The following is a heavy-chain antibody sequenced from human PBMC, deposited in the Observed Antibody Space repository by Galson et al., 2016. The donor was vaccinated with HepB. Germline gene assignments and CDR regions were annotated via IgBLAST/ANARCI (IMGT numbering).Heavy chain of an antibody. CDR3: ARDREQQPAN. CDR2: INPSGGAT. J-gene: IGHJ4*02. CDR1: GNIFSSYY. V-gene: IGHV1-46*01. Sequence: SVKVSCKASGNIFSSYYMHWVRQAPGQGLEWMGIINPSGGATRYAHKFQDRVTMTRDTSTSTVYLELSTLRSEDSAVYFCARDREQQPANWGQGTLVTVSS. D-gene: IGHD6-13*01.